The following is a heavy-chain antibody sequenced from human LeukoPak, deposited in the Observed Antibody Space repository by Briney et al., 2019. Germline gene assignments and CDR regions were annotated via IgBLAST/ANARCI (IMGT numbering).Heavy chain of an antibody. D-gene: IGHD3-10*01. CDR2: IFSTGST. CDR1: GGSFSGTY. J-gene: IGHJ4*02. Sequence: TSETLSLTCTVSGGSFSGTYWTWMRQSAGKGLEWIGRIFSTGSTTYNPSLKSRVTMSVGTSKNQLSLKLSSVTAADTAIYYCARTIAGAYLDSWGPGTLVTVSS. V-gene: IGHV4-4*07. CDR3: ARTIAGAYLDS.